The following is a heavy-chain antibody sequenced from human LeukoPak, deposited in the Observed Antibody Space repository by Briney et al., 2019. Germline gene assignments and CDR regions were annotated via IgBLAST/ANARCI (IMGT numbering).Heavy chain of an antibody. D-gene: IGHD3-3*01. CDR3: CFWSGYEGTFDY. CDR2: ISSSSSYI. CDR1: GFTFSSYS. Sequence: PGGSLRLSCAASGFTFSSYSMNWVRQAPGKGLEWVSSISSSSSYIYYADSVKGRFTIFRDNAKNSLYLQMNSLRAEDTAVYYCCFWSGYEGTFDYWGQGTLVTVSS. J-gene: IGHJ4*02. V-gene: IGHV3-21*01.